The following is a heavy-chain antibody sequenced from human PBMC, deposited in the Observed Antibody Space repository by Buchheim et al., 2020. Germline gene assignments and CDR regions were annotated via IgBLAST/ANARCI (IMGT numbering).Heavy chain of an antibody. D-gene: IGHD3-3*01. CDR1: GDSISRSHW. J-gene: IGHJ5*02. Sequence: QVQLQESGPGLVKPSGTLSLTCSVSGDSISRSHWWSWVRQPHGKGLEWMGEIHQSGRTHYNPSLRSRVTISDDTSQNQFSLSLTSVTAADTAVYFCARNTEYYDFWSGYFTSWGRGT. CDR2: IHQSGRT. V-gene: IGHV4-4*02. CDR3: ARNTEYYDFWSGYFTS.